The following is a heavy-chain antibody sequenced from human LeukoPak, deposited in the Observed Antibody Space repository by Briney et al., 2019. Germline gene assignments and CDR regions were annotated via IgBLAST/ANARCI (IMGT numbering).Heavy chain of an antibody. CDR3: EKDARGDYDFWSGYYS. D-gene: IGHD3-3*01. V-gene: IGHV3-23*01. J-gene: IGHJ4*02. Sequence: PGGSLRLSCAASGFTFSSYAMSWVRQAPGKGLEWVSAISGSGGSTYYADSVKGRFTISRDNSKNTLYLQMNSLRAEDTAVYYCEKDARGDYDFWSGYYSWGQGTLVTVSS. CDR2: ISGSGGST. CDR1: GFTFSSYA.